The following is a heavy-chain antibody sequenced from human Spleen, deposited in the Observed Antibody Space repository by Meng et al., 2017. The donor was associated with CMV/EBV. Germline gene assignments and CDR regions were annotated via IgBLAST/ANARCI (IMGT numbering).Heavy chain of an antibody. V-gene: IGHV4-59*01. CDR1: GGSISSYY. CDR2: IYYSGST. CDR3: ARDREGTGTMDAFDI. D-gene: IGHD1-7*01. Sequence: SETLSLTCTVSGGSISSYYWSWIRQPPGKGLEWIGYIYYSGSTNYNPSLKSRVTISVDTSKNQFSLKLSSVTAADKAVYYGARDREGTGTMDAFDIWGQGTMVTVSS. J-gene: IGHJ3*02.